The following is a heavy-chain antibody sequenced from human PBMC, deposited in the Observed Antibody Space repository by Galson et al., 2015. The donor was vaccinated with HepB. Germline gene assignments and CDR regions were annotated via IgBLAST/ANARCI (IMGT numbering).Heavy chain of an antibody. CDR2: INNDGRST. Sequence: SLRLSCAASGFTFSNHWMHWVRHVPGKGPEWISRINNDGRSTSYADYVKGRFTISRDNGKNTLSLQMNSLRAEDTAVYYCARDLRGSGWYVDYWGQGTLVTVSS. V-gene: IGHV3-74*01. CDR3: ARDLRGSGWYVDY. D-gene: IGHD6-19*01. CDR1: GFTFSNHW. J-gene: IGHJ4*02.